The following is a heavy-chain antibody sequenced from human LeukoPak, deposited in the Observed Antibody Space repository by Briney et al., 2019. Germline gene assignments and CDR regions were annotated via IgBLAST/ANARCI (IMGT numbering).Heavy chain of an antibody. J-gene: IGHJ4*02. Sequence: GGSLRLSCAASGFTFSSYAMSWVRQAPGKGLEWVANIRHDGSEKYYVDSVKGRFTISRDNAKNSLYLQMNSLRAEDTAVYYCARGVRGVIIDYWGQGTLVTVSS. CDR1: GFTFSSYA. V-gene: IGHV3-7*01. CDR3: ARGVRGVIIDY. CDR2: IRHDGSEK. D-gene: IGHD3-10*02.